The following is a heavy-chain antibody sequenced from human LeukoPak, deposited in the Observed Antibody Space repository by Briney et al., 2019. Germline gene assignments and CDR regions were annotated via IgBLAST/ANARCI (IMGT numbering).Heavy chain of an antibody. Sequence: ASVKVSCKASGGTFSSYAISWVRQAPGQGLEWMGGIIPIFGTANYAQKFQGRVTITADESTSTAYMELSSLRSEDTAVYYCARVSGTYYYDGSGYPGPFYYYYGMDVWGQGTTVTVSS. J-gene: IGHJ6*02. CDR2: IIPIFGTA. V-gene: IGHV1-69*13. CDR1: GGTFSSYA. D-gene: IGHD3-22*01. CDR3: ARVSGTYYYDGSGYPGPFYYYYGMDV.